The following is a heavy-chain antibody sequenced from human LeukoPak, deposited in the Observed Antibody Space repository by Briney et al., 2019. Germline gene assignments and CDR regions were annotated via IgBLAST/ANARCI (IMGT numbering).Heavy chain of an antibody. Sequence: GGSLRLSCAASGFTFSSYAMSWVRQAPGKGLEWVSTISGSGSGTYYADSVKGRFTISRDNSKNSVYLQMNSLRAEDTAVYYCAKGRRYSSSWYYFDYWGQGTLVTVSS. V-gene: IGHV3-23*01. D-gene: IGHD6-13*01. CDR1: GFTFSSYA. CDR3: AKGRRYSSSWYYFDY. J-gene: IGHJ4*02. CDR2: ISGSGSGT.